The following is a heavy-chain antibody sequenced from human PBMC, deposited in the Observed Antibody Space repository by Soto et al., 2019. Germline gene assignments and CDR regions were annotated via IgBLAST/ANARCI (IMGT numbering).Heavy chain of an antibody. CDR1: GFDFNKFG. CDR3: AKDVTVAVAPIYNTGQDG. J-gene: IGHJ6*02. Sequence: QVQLVQSGGGLVQPGRSLRLSCAASGFDFNKFGLHWVRQTPGKGLEWVAFITYEGSHRDHADSVKGRFTVSRDNSKNTLYIQMDSLRPEDTAVYYCAKDVTVAVAPIYNTGQDGWGQGTTVTVTS. D-gene: IGHD6-19*01. V-gene: IGHV3-30*18. CDR2: ITYEGSHR.